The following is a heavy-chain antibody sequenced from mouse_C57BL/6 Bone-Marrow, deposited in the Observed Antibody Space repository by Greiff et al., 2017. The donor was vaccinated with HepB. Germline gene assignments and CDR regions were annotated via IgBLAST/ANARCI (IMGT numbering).Heavy chain of an antibody. CDR2: ISSGGDYI. V-gene: IGHV5-9-1*02. J-gene: IGHJ1*03. Sequence: DVMLVESGEGLVKPGGSLKLSCAASGFTFSSYAMSWVRQTPEKRLEWVAYISSGGDYIYYADTVKGRFTISRDNARNTLYLQMSSLKSEDTAMYYCTRAPYYDYDGYFDVWGTGTTVTVSS. D-gene: IGHD2-4*01. CDR3: TRAPYYDYDGYFDV. CDR1: GFTFSSYA.